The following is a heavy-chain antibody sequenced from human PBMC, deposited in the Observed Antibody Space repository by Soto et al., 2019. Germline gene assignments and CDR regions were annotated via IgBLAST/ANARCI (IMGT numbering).Heavy chain of an antibody. CDR2: IYYSGST. D-gene: IGHD5-12*01. V-gene: IGHV4-39*01. CDR1: GGSISSSSYY. Sequence: SETLSLTCTVSGGSISSSSYYWGWIRQPPGKGLEWIGSIYYSGSTYYKTSLKSRVTISVDTSKNQFSLKLSSVTAADTAVYYCARHEGLRGYGPGPHMDVWGKGTTVTVSS. CDR3: ARHEGLRGYGPGPHMDV. J-gene: IGHJ6*03.